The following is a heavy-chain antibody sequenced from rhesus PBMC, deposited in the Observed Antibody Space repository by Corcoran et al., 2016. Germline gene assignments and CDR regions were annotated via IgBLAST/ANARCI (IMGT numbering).Heavy chain of an antibody. CDR1: GGSFSSNW. V-gene: IGHV4-80*01. CDR3: VKPSYDTGWSDY. CDR2: VNGNSGST. D-gene: IGHD6-37*01. J-gene: IGHJ4*01. Sequence: QVQLQESGPGLVKPSETLSLTCVVSGGSFSSNWWSWIRQSPGKGLEWIGEVNGNSGSTNSNPSLNGRVTISKDASKSQFSLRLNSVTAADTAVYYCVKPSYDTGWSDYWGQGVLVTVSS.